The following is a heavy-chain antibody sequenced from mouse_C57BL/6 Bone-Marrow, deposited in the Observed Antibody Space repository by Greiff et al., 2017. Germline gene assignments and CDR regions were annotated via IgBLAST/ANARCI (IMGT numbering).Heavy chain of an antibody. J-gene: IGHJ2*01. CDR1: GYSITSGYY. CDR3: ATVVATGYFDY. CDR2: ISYDGSN. D-gene: IGHD1-1*01. V-gene: IGHV3-6*01. Sequence: EVQLQQSGPGLVKPSQSLSLTCSVTGYSITSGYYWNWIRQFPGNKLEWMGYISYDGSNNYKPSLKNRSSITRDTSKNQFFLKLNSVTTEDTAAYYCATVVATGYFDYWGQGTTLTVSS.